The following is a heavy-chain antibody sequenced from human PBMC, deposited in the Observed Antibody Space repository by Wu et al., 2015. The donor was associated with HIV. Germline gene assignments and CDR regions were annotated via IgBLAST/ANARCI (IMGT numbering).Heavy chain of an antibody. CDR3: ARGPYYYGSGSYPYYYYGMDV. CDR1: GGTFSSYA. CDR2: IIPIFGTA. J-gene: IGHJ6*02. Sequence: QVQLVQSGAEVKKPGSSVKVSCKASGGTFSSYAISWVRQAPGQGLEWMGGIIPIFGTANYAQKFQGRVTITTDESTSTAYMELSSLRSEDTAVYYCARGPYYYGSGSYPYYYYGMDVWGQGTTVTVS. V-gene: IGHV1-69*05. D-gene: IGHD3-10*01.